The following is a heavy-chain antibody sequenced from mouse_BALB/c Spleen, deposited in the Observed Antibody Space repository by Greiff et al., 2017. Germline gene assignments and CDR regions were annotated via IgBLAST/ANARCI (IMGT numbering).Heavy chain of an antibody. J-gene: IGHJ4*01. CDR1: GYTFTSYW. Sequence: VQLQQSGAELVKPGASVKLSCKASGYTFTSYWMHWVKQRPGQGLEWIGEINPSNGRTNYNEKFKSKATLTVDKSSSTAYMQLSSLTSEDSAVYYCARGYYGNYGAMDYWGQGTSVTVSS. V-gene: IGHV1S81*02. CDR2: INPSNGRT. CDR3: ARGYYGNYGAMDY. D-gene: IGHD2-1*01.